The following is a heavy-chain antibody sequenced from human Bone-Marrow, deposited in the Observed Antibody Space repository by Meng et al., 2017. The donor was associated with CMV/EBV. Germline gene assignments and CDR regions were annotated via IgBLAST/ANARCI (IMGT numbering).Heavy chain of an antibody. J-gene: IGHJ6*02. CDR1: GFTFSSYA. CDR3: AKGSLREPVTPYYYYYGMDV. V-gene: IGHV3-23*03. D-gene: IGHD4-17*01. CDR2: IYSGGSST. Sequence: GESLKISCAASGFTFSSYAMSWVRQAPGKGLEWVSVIYSGGSSTYYADSVKGRFTISRDNSKNTLYLQMNSLRAEDTAVYYCAKGSLREPVTPYYYYYGMDVWGQGTTVTVSS.